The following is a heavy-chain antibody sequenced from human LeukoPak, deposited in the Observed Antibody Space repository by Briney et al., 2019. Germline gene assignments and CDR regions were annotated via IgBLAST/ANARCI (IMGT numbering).Heavy chain of an antibody. D-gene: IGHD5-12*01. Sequence: ASVKVSCKASGYTFTSYDINWVRQATGQGLEWMGWTNPNSGNTGYAQKFQGRVTITRNTSISTAYMELSSLRSEDTAVYYCARGSEPMGGLRFTSWGQGTLVTVSS. J-gene: IGHJ4*02. CDR2: TNPNSGNT. V-gene: IGHV1-8*03. CDR1: GYTFTSYD. CDR3: ARGSEPMGGLRFTS.